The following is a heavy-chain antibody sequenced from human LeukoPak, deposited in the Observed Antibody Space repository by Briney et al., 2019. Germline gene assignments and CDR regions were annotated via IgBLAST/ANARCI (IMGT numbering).Heavy chain of an antibody. Sequence: PGGSLRLSCAASGFTISSYGMHWVRQAPGKGLEGVAVISYGGGNKYYADSVKGRFTISRDNSKNTLYLQMNSLRAEDTAVYYCAQSSVVVPAAIRYWGQGTLVTVSS. D-gene: IGHD2-2*01. J-gene: IGHJ4*02. CDR3: AQSSVVVPAAIRY. V-gene: IGHV3-30*18. CDR2: ISYGGGNK. CDR1: GFTISSYG.